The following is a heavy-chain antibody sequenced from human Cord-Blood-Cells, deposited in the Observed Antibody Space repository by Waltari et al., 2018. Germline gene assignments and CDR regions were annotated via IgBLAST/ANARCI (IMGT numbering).Heavy chain of an antibody. V-gene: IGHV1-69*09. CDR2: IIPILGIA. CDR1: GGTFSSYA. D-gene: IGHD1-1*01. J-gene: IGHJ4*02. Sequence: QVQLVQSGAEVMKPGSSVKVSCKASGGTFSSYALTWVRQAPGQGLEWMGRIIPILGIANYAQKFQGRVTITADKSTSTAYMELSSLRSEDTAVYYCARGTGSFDYWGQGTLVTVSS. CDR3: ARGTGSFDY.